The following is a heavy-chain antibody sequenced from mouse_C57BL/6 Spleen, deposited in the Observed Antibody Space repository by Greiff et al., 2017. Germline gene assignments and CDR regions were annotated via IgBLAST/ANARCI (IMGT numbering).Heavy chain of an antibody. CDR1: GYAFSSSW. CDR3: AREGVLWSNSGYFDV. Sequence: QVQLQQSGPELVKPGASVKISCKASGYAFSSSWMNWVKQRPGKGLEWIGRIYPGGGDTNYNGKFKGKATLTADKASSTAYLLLSSLTSEDSTVLFCAREGVLWSNSGYFDVWGTGTTVTVSS. CDR2: IYPGGGDT. V-gene: IGHV1-82*01. J-gene: IGHJ1*03. D-gene: IGHD1-1*02.